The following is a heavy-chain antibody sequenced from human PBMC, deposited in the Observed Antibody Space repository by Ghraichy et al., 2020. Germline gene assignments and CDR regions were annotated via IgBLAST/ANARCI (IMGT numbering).Heavy chain of an antibody. CDR2: ISDSGGGT. CDR1: GFTFSTYA. D-gene: IGHD6-13*01. Sequence: GGSLRLSCAASGFTFSTYAMTWVRQAPGKGPEWVSTISDSGGGTYYADSVKGRFTISRDSSKNTLYLQMDSLRAEDTAIYYCAKDRGQQPVHWLDPWGQGTLVTVSS. J-gene: IGHJ5*02. CDR3: AKDRGQQPVHWLDP. V-gene: IGHV3-23*01.